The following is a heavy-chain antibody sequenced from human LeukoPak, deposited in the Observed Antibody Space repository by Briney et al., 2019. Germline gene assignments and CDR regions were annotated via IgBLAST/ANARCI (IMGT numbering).Heavy chain of an antibody. CDR3: TRAGYSSGWYFGY. D-gene: IGHD6-19*01. Sequence: PSETLSLTCTVSGGSISRNSDYWGWIRQPPGKGLEWIGSIYYGGSTYYNPSLKSRVTMSVDTSKNQLSLKLSSVTAADTAVYYCTRAGYSSGWYFGYWGQGTLVTVSS. V-gene: IGHV4-39*07. J-gene: IGHJ4*02. CDR1: GGSISRNSDY. CDR2: IYYGGST.